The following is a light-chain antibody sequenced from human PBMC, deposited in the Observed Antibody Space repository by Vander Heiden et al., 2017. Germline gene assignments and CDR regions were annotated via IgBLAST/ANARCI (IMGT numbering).Light chain of an antibody. J-gene: IGKJ1*01. CDR1: QSSSNN. Sequence: EIVMTQSPATLSVSPGERATLSCRARQSSSNNLAWYQQKPGQGPSLLIFDASTRAPGVPDRISGSRSGTEFALTISSLQSEDFAVYFCQQYNNWPPWTFGQGTKVEIK. CDR3: QQYNNWPPWT. CDR2: DAS. V-gene: IGKV3-15*01.